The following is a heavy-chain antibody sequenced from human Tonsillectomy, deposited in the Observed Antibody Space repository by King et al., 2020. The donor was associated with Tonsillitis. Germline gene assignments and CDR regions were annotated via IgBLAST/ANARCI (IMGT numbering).Heavy chain of an antibody. CDR3: AEGASSNYVGVY. Sequence: QLVQSGAEVKKPRSSVKVSCKASGGTFSSFAISWMRQAPGQGVEWMGGVIPQFGAPNYAQKLRGRVTITADESTSTVYMELRSLTSEDTAVYYCAEGASSNYVGVYWGQGTLVTVSS. CDR1: GGTFSSFA. J-gene: IGHJ4*02. V-gene: IGHV1-69*12. CDR2: VIPQFGAP. D-gene: IGHD4-11*01.